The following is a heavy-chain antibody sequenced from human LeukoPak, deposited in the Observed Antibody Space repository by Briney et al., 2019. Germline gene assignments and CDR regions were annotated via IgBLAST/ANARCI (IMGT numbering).Heavy chain of an antibody. D-gene: IGHD3-16*01. Sequence: GASVKVSCKASGYTFSDYFVHWVRQAPGQGLEWMGRINPKSGVTKYAQKFQGRVTTVRDTATNTVYMDLSSLTSDDTAVYFCARGWGSLYYFDFWGQGTLVTVSS. CDR2: INPKSGVT. CDR3: ARGWGSLYYFDF. J-gene: IGHJ4*02. V-gene: IGHV1-2*06. CDR1: GYTFSDYF.